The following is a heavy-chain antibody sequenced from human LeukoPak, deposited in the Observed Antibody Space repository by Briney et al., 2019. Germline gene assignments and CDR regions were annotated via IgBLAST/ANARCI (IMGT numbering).Heavy chain of an antibody. V-gene: IGHV3-21*01. Sequence: GGSLRLSCAASGFTFSSYSMNWVRQAPGKGLEWVSSISSSSYIYYADSVKGRLTISRDNAKNSLYLQMNSLRAEDTAVYYCARDNDCSSTSCYVGAYYYYYMDVWGKGTTVTVSS. CDR2: ISSSSYI. J-gene: IGHJ6*03. D-gene: IGHD2-2*01. CDR3: ARDNDCSSTSCYVGAYYYYYMDV. CDR1: GFTFSSYS.